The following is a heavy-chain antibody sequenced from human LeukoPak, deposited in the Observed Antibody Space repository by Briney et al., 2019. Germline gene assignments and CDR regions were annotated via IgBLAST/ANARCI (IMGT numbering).Heavy chain of an antibody. V-gene: IGHV1-18*01. CDR2: ISAYNGNT. Sequence: ASVKVCCKASGYTFTSYGISWVRQAPGQGLEWMGWISAYNGNTNYAQKLQGRVTMTTDTSTSTAYMELRSLRSDDTAVYYCARSSGIAAAVPFDYWGQGTLVTVSS. CDR3: ARSSGIAAAVPFDY. CDR1: GYTFTSYG. J-gene: IGHJ4*02. D-gene: IGHD6-13*01.